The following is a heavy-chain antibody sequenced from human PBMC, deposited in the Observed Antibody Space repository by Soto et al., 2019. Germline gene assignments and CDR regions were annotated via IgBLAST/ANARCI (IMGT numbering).Heavy chain of an antibody. CDR3: ARTYIQWELPYYFDY. CDR1: GYSFTSYW. Sequence: PGESLKISCKGSGYSFTSYWIGWVRQMPGKGLEWMGIIYPGDSDTRYSPSFQGQVTISADKSISTAYLQWSSLKASDTAMYYCARTYIQWELPYYFDYWGQGTLVTVSS. J-gene: IGHJ4*02. D-gene: IGHD1-26*01. V-gene: IGHV5-51*01. CDR2: IYPGDSDT.